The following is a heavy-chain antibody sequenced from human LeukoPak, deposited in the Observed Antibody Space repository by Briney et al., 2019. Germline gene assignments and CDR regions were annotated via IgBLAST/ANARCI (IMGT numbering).Heavy chain of an antibody. CDR1: GFTVSSNY. CDR3: ARENDCSSTSCYSVRWFDP. CDR2: IYSGGST. D-gene: IGHD2-2*01. Sequence: AGGSQRLTCAASGFTVSSNYMSWVRQAPGKGLEWVSVIYSGGSTYYADSVKGRFTISRDNSKNTLYLQMNSLRAEDMAVYYCARENDCSSTSCYSVRWFDPWGQGTLVTVSS. J-gene: IGHJ5*02. V-gene: IGHV3-66*02.